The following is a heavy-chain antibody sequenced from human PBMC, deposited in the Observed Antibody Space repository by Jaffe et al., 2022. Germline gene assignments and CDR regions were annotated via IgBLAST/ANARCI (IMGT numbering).Heavy chain of an antibody. CDR2: IYWNDDK. D-gene: IGHD3-22*01. J-gene: IGHJ5*02. CDR1: GFSLSTSGVG. V-gene: IGHV2-5*01. CDR3: AHRDDLNPDSCWFDP. Sequence: QITLKESGPTLVKPTQTLTLTCTFSGFSLSTSGVGVGWIRQPPGKALEWLALIYWNDDKRYSPSLKSRLTITKDTSKNQVVLTMTNMDPVDTATYYCAHRDDLNPDSCWFDPWGQGTLVTVSS.